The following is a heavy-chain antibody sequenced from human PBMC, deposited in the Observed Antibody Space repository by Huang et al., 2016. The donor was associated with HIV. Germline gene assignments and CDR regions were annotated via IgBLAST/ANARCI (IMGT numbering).Heavy chain of an antibody. CDR2: ITSSSGSI. V-gene: IGHV3-48*01. D-gene: IGHD3-10*01. J-gene: IGHJ3*02. CDR1: GFTFSTYN. CDR3: ARFGSYYYGSGSYLDAFDI. Sequence: EVQLMESGGGLVQPGGSLRLSCAASGFTFSTYNMNWVRQAQGKGLEWRSYITSSSGSIYYADSVKGRFTISRDNAKNSLYLQMNSLRAEDTAVYYCARFGSYYYGSGSYLDAFDIWGQGTMVTVSS.